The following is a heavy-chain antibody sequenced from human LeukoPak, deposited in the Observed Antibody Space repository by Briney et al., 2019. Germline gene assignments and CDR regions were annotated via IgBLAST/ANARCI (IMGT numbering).Heavy chain of an antibody. J-gene: IGHJ5*02. V-gene: IGHV1-3*01. CDR1: GFNFITYT. Sequence: ASVKVSCKTSGFNFITYTMHWVRQAPGQRLEWMGWINAANGNTQYSQKFQGRVTITRDTSTSTAYMELRSLRSDDTAVYYCARDVPLFSWLRSGPPFDPWGQGTLVTVSS. CDR2: INAANGNT. D-gene: IGHD5-12*01. CDR3: ARDVPLFSWLRSGPPFDP.